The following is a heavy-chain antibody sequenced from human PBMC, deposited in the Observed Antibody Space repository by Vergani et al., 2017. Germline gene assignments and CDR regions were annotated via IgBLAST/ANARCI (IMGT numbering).Heavy chain of an antibody. CDR1: GGTFSSYA. D-gene: IGHD6-19*01. CDR2: IIPILGTA. Sequence: QVQLVQSGAEVKKPGSSVKVSCKASGGTFSSYAISWVRQAPGQGLEWMGRIIPILGTANYAQKFQGRVTMTADESTSTAYMELSSLRSEDTAVYYCARGGIAVAGLDYWGQGTLVTVSS. V-gene: IGHV1-69*11. J-gene: IGHJ4*02. CDR3: ARGGIAVAGLDY.